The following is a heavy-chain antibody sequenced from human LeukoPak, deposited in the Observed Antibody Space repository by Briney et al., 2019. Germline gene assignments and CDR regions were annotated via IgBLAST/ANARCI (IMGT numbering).Heavy chain of an antibody. CDR3: ARAGSGIYYYIDV. CDR2: ISAYNGNT. V-gene: IGHV1-18*01. J-gene: IGHJ6*03. D-gene: IGHD3-10*01. Sequence: GASVKVSCKASGYTFTSYGISGVRQAPGQGLEWMGWISAYNGNTNYAQKLRGRVTMTTDTSTSTAYMELRSLRSNDTAVYYCARAGSGIYYYIDVWGKGTTVTVSS. CDR1: GYTFTSYG.